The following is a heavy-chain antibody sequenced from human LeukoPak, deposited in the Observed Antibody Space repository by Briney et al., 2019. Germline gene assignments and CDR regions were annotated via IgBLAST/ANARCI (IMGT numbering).Heavy chain of an antibody. Sequence: GGSLRLSCAASGFTVSSNYMSWVRQAPGKGLVWVSRINSDGSSTSYADSVKGRFTISRDNAKNTLYLQMNSLRAEDTAVYYCARDSTIFGVVYYGMDVWGQGTTVTVSS. CDR2: INSDGSST. J-gene: IGHJ6*02. V-gene: IGHV3-74*01. CDR3: ARDSTIFGVVYYGMDV. D-gene: IGHD3-3*01. CDR1: GFTVSSNY.